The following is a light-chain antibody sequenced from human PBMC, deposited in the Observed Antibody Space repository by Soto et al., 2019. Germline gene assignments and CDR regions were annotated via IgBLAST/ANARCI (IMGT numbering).Light chain of an antibody. Sequence: QSALTQPASVSGSPGQSITISCTGTSSDVGSYNLVSWYQQNPGKAPKLMIYEGNKRPSGVSNRFSGSKSGNTASMTISGLQDEDEADYYCCSYAGSSTLVFGGGTKVTVL. CDR3: CSYAGSSTLV. CDR1: SSDVGSYNL. CDR2: EGN. V-gene: IGLV2-23*01. J-gene: IGLJ2*01.